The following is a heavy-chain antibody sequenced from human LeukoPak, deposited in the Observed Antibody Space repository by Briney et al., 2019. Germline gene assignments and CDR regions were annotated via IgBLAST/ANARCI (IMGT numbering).Heavy chain of an antibody. CDR3: ARVEWDY. CDR1: GYTFTGYY. V-gene: IGHV1-2*02. J-gene: IGHJ4*02. CDR2: INPTSGGT. Sequence: ASVKVSCKASGYTFTGYYMHWVRPAPGQGIEWMGCINPTSGGTNYAQKFQGRVTMTRDTSISTAYIELSRLRSDDTAVSYSARVEWDYWGQGTLVPVSS. D-gene: IGHD3-3*01.